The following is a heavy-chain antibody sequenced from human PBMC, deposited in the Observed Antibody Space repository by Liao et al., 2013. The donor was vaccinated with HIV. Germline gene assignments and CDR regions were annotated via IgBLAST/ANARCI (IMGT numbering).Heavy chain of an antibody. CDR2: IYYTGRT. CDR3: ARGEKTTKFDY. J-gene: IGHJ4*02. CDR1: GGSISSGDYY. Sequence: QVLLQESGPGLVKPSQTLSLTCTVSGGSISSGDYYWSWIRQPPGKGLEWIGYIYYTGRTYDNPSLRSRMTTSVDTSKNQFSLKLSSVTAADTAVYYCARGEKTTKFDYWGQGTLVTVSS. V-gene: IGHV4-30-4*08. D-gene: IGHD1-14*01.